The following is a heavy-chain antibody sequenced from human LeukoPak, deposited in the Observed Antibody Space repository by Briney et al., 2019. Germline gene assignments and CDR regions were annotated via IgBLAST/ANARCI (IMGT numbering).Heavy chain of an antibody. CDR3: AKDDYYDTSGYRD. Sequence: GGSLRLSCAASGFTFSSYGMHWVRQAPGKGLEWVAVISYDVGKKYYADSVKGRFTISRDNSKNTPYLQMNSLRAEDTAVYYCAKDDYYDTSGYRDWGQGTLVTVSS. CDR1: GFTFSSYG. CDR2: ISYDVGKK. V-gene: IGHV3-30*18. D-gene: IGHD3-22*01. J-gene: IGHJ4*02.